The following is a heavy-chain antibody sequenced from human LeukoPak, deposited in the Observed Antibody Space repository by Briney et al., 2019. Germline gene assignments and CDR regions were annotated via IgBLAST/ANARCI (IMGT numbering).Heavy chain of an antibody. V-gene: IGHV1-3*01. CDR1: GYTFTSYA. CDR2: INAGTDKT. CDR3: ARAPPWELLGWAPFDY. D-gene: IGHD1-26*01. J-gene: IGHJ4*02. Sequence: ASVKVSCKASGYTFTSYAIHWVRQAPGQRLQWMGWINAGTDKTKYSQKFQGRVTIARDTSANTVYMELSSLTSEDTAVYYCARAPPWELLGWAPFDYWGQGTLVTVSS.